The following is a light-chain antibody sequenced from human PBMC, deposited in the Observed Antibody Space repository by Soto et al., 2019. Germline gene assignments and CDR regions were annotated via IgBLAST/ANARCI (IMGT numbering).Light chain of an antibody. J-gene: IGKJ1*01. CDR2: DAS. V-gene: IGKV3-11*01. Sequence: EIVLTQSPATLSLSLGERATISCRASQNVNTYLAWYQQKPRKAPRLLIFDASKMATGIPARFSGSGSGTDFTLTISSLESEDFAAYYCQHCSNYSWTFGQGTKVEFK. CDR3: QHCSNYSWT. CDR1: QNVNTY.